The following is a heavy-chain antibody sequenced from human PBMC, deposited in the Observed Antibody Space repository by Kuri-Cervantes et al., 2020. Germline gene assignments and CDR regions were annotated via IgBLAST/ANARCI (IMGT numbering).Heavy chain of an antibody. Sequence: SVKVSCKASGGTFSSYTISWVRQAPGQGLEWMGRIIPILGIANYAQKFQGRVRITADKSTSTAYMELSSLRSEDTAVYYCARDRRWNSGYDPMDFDYWGQGTLVTVSS. CDR2: IIPILGIA. CDR1: GGTFSSYT. CDR3: ARDRRWNSGYDPMDFDY. J-gene: IGHJ4*02. D-gene: IGHD5-12*01. V-gene: IGHV1-69*04.